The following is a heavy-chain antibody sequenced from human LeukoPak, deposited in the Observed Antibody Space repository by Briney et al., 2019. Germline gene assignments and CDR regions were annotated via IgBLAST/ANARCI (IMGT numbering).Heavy chain of an antibody. CDR1: GYSISSGYY. V-gene: IGHV4-38-2*02. CDR2: IYHSGST. Sequence: SETLSLTCTVSGYSISSGYYWGWIRQPPGKGLEWIGSIYHSGSTYYNPSLKSRVTISVDTSKNQFSLKLSSVTAADTAVYYCASSIDWGQGTLVTVSS. D-gene: IGHD2-15*01. J-gene: IGHJ4*02. CDR3: ASSID.